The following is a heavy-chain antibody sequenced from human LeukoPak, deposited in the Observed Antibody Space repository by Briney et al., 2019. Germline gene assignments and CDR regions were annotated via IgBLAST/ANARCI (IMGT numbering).Heavy chain of an antibody. D-gene: IGHD5-18*01. J-gene: IGHJ4*02. CDR2: ISYDGSNK. Sequence: GGSLRLSCAASGFTFSSYGMHWVRQAPGKGLEWVAVISYDGSNKYYADSVKGRFTISRDNSKNTLYLQMNSLRAEDTAVYYCAREASRIQLWLPYFDYWGQGTLVTVSS. V-gene: IGHV3-30*19. CDR3: AREASRIQLWLPYFDY. CDR1: GFTFSSYG.